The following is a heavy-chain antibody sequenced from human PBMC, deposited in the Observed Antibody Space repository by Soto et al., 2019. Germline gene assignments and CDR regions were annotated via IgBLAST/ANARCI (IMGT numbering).Heavy chain of an antibody. V-gene: IGHV4-30-2*01. D-gene: IGHD3-3*01. Sequence: QMQLQESGSGLVKPSETLSLTCAVSGASISNGGYSWNWIRQPPGKGLEWVGYIFHTGDTYYHPSLQSRVSMSVDKSKNVFSLKLTSVTAADTAVYYCARVDYEFLGHDAFDFWGQGAMVTVSS. CDR2: IFHTGDT. CDR1: GASISNGGYS. CDR3: ARVDYEFLGHDAFDF. J-gene: IGHJ3*01.